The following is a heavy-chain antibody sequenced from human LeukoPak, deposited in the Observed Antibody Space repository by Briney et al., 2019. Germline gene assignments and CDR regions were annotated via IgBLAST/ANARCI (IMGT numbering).Heavy chain of an antibody. J-gene: IGHJ5*02. CDR3: ARNSGRLLWFGEDYYWFDP. D-gene: IGHD3-10*01. V-gene: IGHV4-34*01. CDR2: INHSGST. CDR1: GGSFSGYY. Sequence: PSETLSLTCAVYGGSFSGYYWSWIRQPPGKGLEWIGEINHSGSTNYNPSLKSRVTISVDTSKNQFSLKLSSVTAADTAVYYCARNSGRLLWFGEDYYWFDPWGQGTLVTVPS.